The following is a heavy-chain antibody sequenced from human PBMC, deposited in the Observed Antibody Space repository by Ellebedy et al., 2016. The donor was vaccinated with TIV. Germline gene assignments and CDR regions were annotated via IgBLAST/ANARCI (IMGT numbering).Heavy chain of an antibody. CDR3: AKLDSSGYYYGRFDY. Sequence: GGSLRLSCAASGFTFRNFAMTWVRQAPGRGLEWASSISSSGVSTDYADSVRGRVTISRDNSKNTLYLQMNRLRADDTALYYCAKLDSSGYYYGRFDYWGQGTLVTVSS. CDR2: ISSSGVST. J-gene: IGHJ4*02. V-gene: IGHV3-23*01. D-gene: IGHD3-22*01. CDR1: GFTFRNFA.